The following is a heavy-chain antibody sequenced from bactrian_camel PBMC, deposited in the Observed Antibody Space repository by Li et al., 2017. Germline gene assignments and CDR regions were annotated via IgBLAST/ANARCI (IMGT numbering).Heavy chain of an antibody. CDR1: GFTTSSYD. V-gene: IGHV3S40*01. J-gene: IGHJ7*01. Sequence: VQLVESGGGVVQPGGSLRLSCAASGFTTSSYDIIWVRQAPGKGLEWVSALVSSSRTYYADSVKGRFTITRDDAENTLYLQLNSLKTDDMAMYYCAKSFRAVATYYAMDYWGKGTQVTVS. CDR2: LVSSSRT. D-gene: IGHD2*01.